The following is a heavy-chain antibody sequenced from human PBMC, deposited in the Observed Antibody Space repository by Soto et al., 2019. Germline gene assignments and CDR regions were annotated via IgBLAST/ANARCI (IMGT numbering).Heavy chain of an antibody. D-gene: IGHD2-15*01. V-gene: IGHV3-23*01. CDR2: IDGSGRNT. CDR3: AKDCGSVCSGGTCYFQAPDY. CDR1: GFTFSSYA. Sequence: EVQLLESGGGLVQPGGSLRLSCAASGFTFSSYAMSWVRQAPGKGLEWVSGIDGSGRNTYYADSVKGRFTISRDNSKNTLSVQIDSLRVEDTALYYCAKDCGSVCSGGTCYFQAPDYWGQGTLVTVSS. J-gene: IGHJ4*02.